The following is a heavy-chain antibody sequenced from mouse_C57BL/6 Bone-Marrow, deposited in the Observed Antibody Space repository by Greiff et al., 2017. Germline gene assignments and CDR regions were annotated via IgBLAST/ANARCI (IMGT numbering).Heavy chain of an antibody. J-gene: IGHJ3*01. CDR2: ISDGGSYT. V-gene: IGHV5-4*03. CDR3: ARRRPY. CDR1: GFTFSSYA. D-gene: IGHD3-2*02. Sequence: DVKLVESGGGLVKPGGSLKLSCAASGFTFSSYAMSWVRQTPEKRLEWVATISDGGSYTYYPDNVKGRFTISRDNAKNNLYLQMSHLKSEDTAMYYCARRRPYWGQGTLVTVSA.